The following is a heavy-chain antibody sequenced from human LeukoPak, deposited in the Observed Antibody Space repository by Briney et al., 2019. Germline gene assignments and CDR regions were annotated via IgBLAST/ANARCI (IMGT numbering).Heavy chain of an antibody. J-gene: IGHJ4*02. CDR3: ARAIRGDY. V-gene: IGHV3-7*01. CDR2: IKQDGSEK. CDR1: GFTFSSYW. Sequence: GGSLRLSCAASGFTFSSYWRSWVRQAPGKGLEWVANIKQDGSEKYYVDSVKGRFTISRDNAKNSLDLQMNSLRAEDTAVYYCARAIRGDYWGQGTLVTVSS.